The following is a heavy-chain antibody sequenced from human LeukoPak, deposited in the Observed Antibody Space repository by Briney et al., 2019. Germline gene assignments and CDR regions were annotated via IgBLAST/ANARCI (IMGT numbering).Heavy chain of an antibody. Sequence: ASVKASCKASGYTFTGYYMHWVRQAPGQGPEWMGWINPNSGGTNYAQKFQGRVTMTRDTSISTAYMELSRLRSDDTAVYYCARGGVVTIFGVAYYYYYYMDVWGKGTTVTVSS. CDR3: ARGGVVTIFGVAYYYYYYMDV. J-gene: IGHJ6*03. CDR1: GYTFTGYY. V-gene: IGHV1-2*02. D-gene: IGHD3-3*01. CDR2: INPNSGGT.